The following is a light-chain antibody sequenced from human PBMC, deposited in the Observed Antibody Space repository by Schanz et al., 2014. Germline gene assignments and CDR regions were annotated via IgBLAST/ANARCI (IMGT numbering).Light chain of an antibody. CDR3: QSYDNSLSGV. CDR1: SSNIGNNY. V-gene: IGLV1-47*01. J-gene: IGLJ3*02. CDR2: KSN. Sequence: QSVLTQPPSASGTPGQRVPISCSGSSSNIGNNYVFWYQQLPGTAPKLLIYKSNQRPSGVPDRFSGSKSGTSASLAITGLQAEDEADYYCQSYDNSLSGVFGGGTKLTVL.